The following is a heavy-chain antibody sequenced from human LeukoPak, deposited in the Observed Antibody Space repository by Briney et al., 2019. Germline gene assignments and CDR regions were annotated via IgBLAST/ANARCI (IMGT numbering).Heavy chain of an antibody. D-gene: IGHD1-26*01. CDR2: ITDDATT. Sequence: GGSLRLSCAASGFTFSSAWMHWVRQAPGTGLVWVSRITDDATTTYADSVRGRFTISRDNAKNILYLQMNSLRAEDTAVYYCVRDRVGPDYWGQGTPVTVSS. CDR1: GFTFSSAW. V-gene: IGHV3-74*03. CDR3: VRDRVGPDY. J-gene: IGHJ4*02.